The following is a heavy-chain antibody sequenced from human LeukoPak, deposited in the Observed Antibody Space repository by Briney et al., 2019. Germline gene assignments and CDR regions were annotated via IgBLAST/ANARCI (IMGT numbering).Heavy chain of an antibody. CDR1: GFTVSSNY. Sequence: PGGSLRLSCAASGFTVSSNYMSWVRQAPGKGLEWVSVIYSGGSTFYADSVKGRFTISRDNSKNTLYLQMNSLRAEDTAVYYCARVEYYGSGSYHFLYYYGMDVWGQGTTVTVSS. CDR2: IYSGGST. V-gene: IGHV3-53*01. D-gene: IGHD3-10*01. CDR3: ARVEYYGSGSYHFLYYYGMDV. J-gene: IGHJ6*02.